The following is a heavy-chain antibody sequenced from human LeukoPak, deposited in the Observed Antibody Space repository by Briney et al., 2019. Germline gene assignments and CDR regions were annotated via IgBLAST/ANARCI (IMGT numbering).Heavy chain of an antibody. D-gene: IGHD2-2*01. J-gene: IGHJ4*02. V-gene: IGHV4-4*07. CDR1: GGSTSSYY. Sequence: SETLSLTCTVSGGSTSSYYWSWIRQPAGKGLEWIGRIYTSGSTNYNPSLKSRVTMSVDTSKNQFSLKFSSVTAADTALYWCARHNAPRRVGFDFWGQGILVTVSS. CDR2: IYTSGST. CDR3: ARHNAPRRVGFDF.